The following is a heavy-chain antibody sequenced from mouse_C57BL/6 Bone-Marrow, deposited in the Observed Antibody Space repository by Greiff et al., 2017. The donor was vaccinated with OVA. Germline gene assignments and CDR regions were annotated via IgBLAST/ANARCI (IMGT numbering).Heavy chain of an antibody. Sequence: EVQLQQSGPELVKPGASVKISCKASGYTFTDYNMDWVKQSHGKSLEWIGDINPNDGGTIYNQKFKGKATMTGDKSSNTAYLQLRSLTSEDTAVYYCARREANYYFDDWGKGTTVTVSS. CDR3: ARREANYYFDD. V-gene: IGHV1-18*01. D-gene: IGHD2-1*01. J-gene: IGHJ1*03. CDR2: INPNDGGT. CDR1: GYTFTDYN.